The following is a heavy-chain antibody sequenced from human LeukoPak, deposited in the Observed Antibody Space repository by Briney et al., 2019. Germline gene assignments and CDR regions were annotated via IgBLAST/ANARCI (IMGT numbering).Heavy chain of an antibody. Sequence: SETLSLTCTVSGGSIFSYYWSWIRQPPGKGLDYVGSVYFSGSTYYNPSLKSRVTISVDTSKRQFSLKLSSVTAADTAVYYCARGTGEQQLVGTPFDYWGQGTLVTVSS. CDR3: ARGTGEQQLVGTPFDY. CDR1: GGSIFSYY. CDR2: VYFSGST. J-gene: IGHJ4*02. D-gene: IGHD6-13*01. V-gene: IGHV4-4*09.